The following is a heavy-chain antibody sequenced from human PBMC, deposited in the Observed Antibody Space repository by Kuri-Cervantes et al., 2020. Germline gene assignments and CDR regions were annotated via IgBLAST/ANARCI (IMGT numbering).Heavy chain of an antibody. Sequence: ESLKISCTVSGGSISSSSYYWGWIRQPPGKGLERIGSIYYSGSTYYNPSLKSRVTISVDTSKNQFSLKLSSVTAADTAVYYCARHVIWDYYYGMDVWGQGTTVTVSS. CDR2: IYYSGST. J-gene: IGHJ6*02. V-gene: IGHV4-39*01. D-gene: IGHD3-16*02. CDR3: ARHVIWDYYYGMDV. CDR1: GGSISSSSYY.